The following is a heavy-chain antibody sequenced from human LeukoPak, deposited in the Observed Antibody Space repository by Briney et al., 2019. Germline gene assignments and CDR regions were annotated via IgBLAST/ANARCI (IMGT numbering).Heavy chain of an antibody. J-gene: IGHJ4*02. V-gene: IGHV6-1*01. CDR1: SSNSAA. CDR2: TSYRSKWYN. Sequence: SSNSAAXNWIRXXPXXGLXXXXXTSYRSKWYNDYAVSVKSRITINPDTSKNQFSLQLNSVTPEDTAVYYCARGGYYDSSGNFDYWGQGTLVTVSS. CDR3: ARGGYYDSSGNFDY. D-gene: IGHD3-22*01.